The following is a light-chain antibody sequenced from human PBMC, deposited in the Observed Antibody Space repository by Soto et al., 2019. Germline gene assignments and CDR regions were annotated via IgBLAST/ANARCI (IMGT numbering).Light chain of an antibody. J-gene: IGKJ1*01. Sequence: DIQMTQSPSAKSASVGDRVTITCRASQGISKYLAWFQQKPGKVPKRLIYAASSLQSGVPARFSDCGSGTEFTLTISSLQPEDFGTYYCLQHTSYPWTFGQGTKVEIK. CDR1: QGISKY. V-gene: IGKV1-17*03. CDR3: LQHTSYPWT. CDR2: AAS.